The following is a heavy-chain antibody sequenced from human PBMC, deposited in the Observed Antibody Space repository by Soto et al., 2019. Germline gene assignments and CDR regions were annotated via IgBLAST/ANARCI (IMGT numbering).Heavy chain of an antibody. J-gene: IGHJ6*03. V-gene: IGHV3-13*01. CDR3: ARGYNYMDV. CDR2: IGTAGDT. Sequence: GGSLRLSCAASGFTFSSYDVHWVRQATGKGLEWVSAIGTAGDTYYPGSVKGRFTISRENAKNSLYLQMNSLRAGDTVVYYCARGYNYMDVWGKGITVTVSS. CDR1: GFTFSSYD.